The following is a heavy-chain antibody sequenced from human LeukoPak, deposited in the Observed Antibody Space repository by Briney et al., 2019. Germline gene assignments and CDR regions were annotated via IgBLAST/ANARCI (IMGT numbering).Heavy chain of an antibody. V-gene: IGHV3-30*18. CDR3: TKAHPYDNNVGGFDS. CDR2: MSYDGSDK. J-gene: IGHJ5*01. Sequence: PGRSLRLSCAASGFTFNSYAMHWVRQAPGKGLEWVALMSYDGSDKHYADSVKGRFTISRDSSKNTLYLQMNSLRADDTAVYYCTKAHPYDNNVGGFDSWGQGALVTVSS. D-gene: IGHD3-22*01. CDR1: GFTFNSYA.